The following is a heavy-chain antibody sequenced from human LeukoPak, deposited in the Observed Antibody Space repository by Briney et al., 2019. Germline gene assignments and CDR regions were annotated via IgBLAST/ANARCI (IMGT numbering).Heavy chain of an antibody. CDR2: ISGDGGTA. J-gene: IGHJ4*02. CDR3: AKDYY. Sequence: GGSLRLSCAASGFTFDDYPMHWVRQVPGRGLEWIALISGDGGTAYYADSFKGRFTISRDSSKNSLFLRMNSLRTEDTALYYCAKDYYWGQGTLVTVSS. V-gene: IGHV3-43*02. CDR1: GFTFDDYP.